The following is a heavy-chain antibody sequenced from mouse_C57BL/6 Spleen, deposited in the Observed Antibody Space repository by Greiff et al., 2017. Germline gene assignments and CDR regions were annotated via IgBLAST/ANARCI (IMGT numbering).Heavy chain of an antibody. J-gene: IGHJ4*01. V-gene: IGHV3-6*01. CDR3: ARDKGSSYGVYDAMDY. Sequence: EVQLKESGPGLVKPSQSLSLTCSVTGYSITSGYYWNWIRQFPGNKLEWMGYISYDGSNNYNPSLKNRISITRDTSKNQFFLKLNSVTTEDTATYYCARDKGSSYGVYDAMDYWGQGTSVTVSS. D-gene: IGHD1-1*01. CDR2: ISYDGSN. CDR1: GYSITSGYY.